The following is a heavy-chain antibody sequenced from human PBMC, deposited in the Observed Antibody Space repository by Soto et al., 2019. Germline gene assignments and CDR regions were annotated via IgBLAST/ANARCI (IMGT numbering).Heavy chain of an antibody. CDR1: GGTFSSYA. CDR3: ARVVMTTVPASYYYGMDV. Sequence: QVQLVQSGAEVKKPGSSVTVSCKASGGTFSSYAISWVRQAPGQGLEWMGRIIPFIGTANYAQKFQGRVKITADESTSTDYRELTSQRSEDTAVYYCARVVMTTVPASYYYGMDVWGQGTTVTVSS. J-gene: IGHJ6*02. CDR2: IIPFIGTA. V-gene: IGHV1-69*18. D-gene: IGHD4-4*01.